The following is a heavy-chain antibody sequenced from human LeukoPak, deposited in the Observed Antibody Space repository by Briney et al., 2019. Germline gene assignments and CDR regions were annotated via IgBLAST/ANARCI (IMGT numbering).Heavy chain of an antibody. CDR2: IYYSGSP. D-gene: IGHD4-23*01. V-gene: IGHV4-59*01. J-gene: IGHJ3*02. CDR1: GGSISSNY. CDR3: ARREVTETDAFDI. Sequence: SETLSLTCTVSGGSISSNYWSWIRQPPGKGLEWIGYIYYSGSPNYNPALKSRVTISVDTSKNQFSLKLSSVTAADTAVYYCARREVTETDAFDIWGQGTMVTVSS.